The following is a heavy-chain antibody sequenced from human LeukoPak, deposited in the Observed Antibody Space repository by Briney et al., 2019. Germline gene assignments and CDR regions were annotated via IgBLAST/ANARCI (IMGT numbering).Heavy chain of an antibody. V-gene: IGHV4-31*03. CDR2: IYYSGST. D-gene: IGHD3-22*01. Sequence: SETLSLTCTVSGGSISSGGYYWSWIRQHPGKGLVWIGHIYYSGSTYYNPSLKSRVTISVDTSKNQFSLKLSSVTAADTAVYYCARGDYYDSSGYGHLPYFDYWGQGTLVTVSS. CDR1: GGSISSGGYY. J-gene: IGHJ4*02. CDR3: ARGDYYDSSGYGHLPYFDY.